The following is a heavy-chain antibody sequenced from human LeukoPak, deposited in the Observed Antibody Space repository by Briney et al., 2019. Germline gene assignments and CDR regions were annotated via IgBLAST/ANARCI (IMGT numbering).Heavy chain of an antibody. CDR2: INHSGST. Sequence: PSETLSLTCAVYGGSFSGYYWSWIRQSPGKGLEWIGEINHSGSTNYNPSLKSRVTISVDTSKNQFSLKLSSVTAADTAVYYCAREGIAARPPLGGFYYYYGMDVWGQGTTVTVSS. CDR3: AREGIAARPPLGGFYYYYGMDV. D-gene: IGHD6-6*01. V-gene: IGHV4-34*01. CDR1: GGSFSGYY. J-gene: IGHJ6*02.